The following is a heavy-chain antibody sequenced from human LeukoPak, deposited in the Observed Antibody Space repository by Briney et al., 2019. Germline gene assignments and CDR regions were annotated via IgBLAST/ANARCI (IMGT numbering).Heavy chain of an antibody. V-gene: IGHV1-2*02. CDR3: ARSIVGATNWFDP. CDR2: INPNSGGT. J-gene: IGHJ5*02. CDR1: GYTFTGYY. D-gene: IGHD1-26*01. Sequence: ASVKVSCKASGYTFTGYYMHWVRQAPGQGLEWMGWINPNSGGTNYAQKFQGRVTMTRDTSISTAYMELSRLRSDDTAVYYCARSIVGATNWFDPWGQGTLVTVSS.